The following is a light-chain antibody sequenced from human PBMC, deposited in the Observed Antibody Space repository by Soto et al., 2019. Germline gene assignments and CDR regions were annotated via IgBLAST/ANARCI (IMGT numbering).Light chain of an antibody. V-gene: IGKV3-15*01. CDR1: QSVSSN. CDR2: AAS. Sequence: EIVLTQSPATLSVSPGERATLSCRASQSVSSNLDWYQQKPGQAPSLLMYAASTRTTGIPARFSGSGSGTEFTLTISSLMSDYCAVYYCQQYNSWPTFGQGTRVEIK. J-gene: IGKJ1*01. CDR3: QQYNSWPT.